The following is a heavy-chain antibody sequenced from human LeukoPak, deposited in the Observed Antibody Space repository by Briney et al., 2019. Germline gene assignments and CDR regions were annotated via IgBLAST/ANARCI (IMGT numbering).Heavy chain of an antibody. J-gene: IGHJ4*02. CDR3: ARGGSSSWAYNFDY. V-gene: IGHV4-59*01. D-gene: IGHD6-13*01. Sequence: SETLSLTCTVSGGSISRYYWSWIRQPPGKGLEWIGYIYYSGSTNYNPSLKSRVTISFETSKNQFSLKLRSVTAADTAVYYCARGGSSSWAYNFDYWGQGTLVTVSS. CDR2: IYYSGST. CDR1: GGSISRYY.